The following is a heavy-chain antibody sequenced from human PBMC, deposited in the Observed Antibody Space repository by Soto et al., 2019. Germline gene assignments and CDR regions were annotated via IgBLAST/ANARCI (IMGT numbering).Heavy chain of an antibody. CDR1: GFTFSSYG. J-gene: IGHJ4*02. CDR2: ISYDGSNK. V-gene: IGHV3-30*03. Sequence: GGSLRLSCAASGFTFSSYGMHWVRQAPGKGLEWVAVISYDGSNKYYADSVKGRFTISRDNSNNTLYVQMTSLRAEDTAVYYCARGLHSLFDYWGQGTLVTVYS. CDR3: ARGLHSLFDY. D-gene: IGHD2-21*01.